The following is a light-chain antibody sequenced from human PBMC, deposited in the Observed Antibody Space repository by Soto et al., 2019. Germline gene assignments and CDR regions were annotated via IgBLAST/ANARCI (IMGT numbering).Light chain of an antibody. Sequence: EIVLTQSPGTLSLSPGERATLSCRASQSVSSSFLAWYQQKPGQAPRLLIYGASSRATGIPDWFSGSGSGTDFTLTISRLEPEDVAVYYYQQYGSSPLTFGGGTKVEIK. CDR2: GAS. J-gene: IGKJ4*01. V-gene: IGKV3-20*01. CDR3: QQYGSSPLT. CDR1: QSVSSSF.